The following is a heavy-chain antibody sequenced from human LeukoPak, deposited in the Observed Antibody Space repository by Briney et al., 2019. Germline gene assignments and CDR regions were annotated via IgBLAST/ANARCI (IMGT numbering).Heavy chain of an antibody. Sequence: ASVKVSCKASGGTFSSYAISWVRQAPGQGLEWMGGIIPIFGTANYAQKFQGRVTITADESTSTAYMELSSLRSEDTAVYYCAREGVEMATIEYYWGQGTLVTVSS. D-gene: IGHD5-24*01. CDR1: GGTFSSYA. CDR3: AREGVEMATIEYY. J-gene: IGHJ4*02. CDR2: IIPIFGTA. V-gene: IGHV1-69*13.